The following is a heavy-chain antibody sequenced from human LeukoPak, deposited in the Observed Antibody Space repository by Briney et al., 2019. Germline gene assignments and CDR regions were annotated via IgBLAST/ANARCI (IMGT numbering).Heavy chain of an antibody. Sequence: GSLRLSCAASGFTFSSYGLTLVRQAPGGGLGLGFAISGSGGSTYYADSVKGRSTISRDDSKNTLYLQMNSLRAEDTAVYYCAKYGLAGSGRYHDASDIWGQGTMVAVSS. V-gene: IGHV3-23*01. D-gene: IGHD3-10*01. CDR3: AKYGLAGSGRYHDASDI. J-gene: IGHJ3*02. CDR1: GFTFSSYG. CDR2: ISGSGGST.